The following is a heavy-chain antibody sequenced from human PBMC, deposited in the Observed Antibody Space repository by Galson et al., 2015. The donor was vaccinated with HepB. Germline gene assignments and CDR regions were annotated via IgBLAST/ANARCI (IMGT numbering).Heavy chain of an antibody. CDR3: AARRVGGDYYGMDV. CDR1: GDSISNYV. V-gene: IGHV1-69*13. J-gene: IGHJ6*02. CDR2: VIPMFGTG. Sequence: SVKVSCKASGDSISNYVLTWVRQAPGQGLQWMGRVIPMFGTGNDGQKFQGRATVTADEVTSTVYMELSSLRSEDTAVYYCAARRVGGDYYGMDVWGQGTRVTASS. D-gene: IGHD1-26*01.